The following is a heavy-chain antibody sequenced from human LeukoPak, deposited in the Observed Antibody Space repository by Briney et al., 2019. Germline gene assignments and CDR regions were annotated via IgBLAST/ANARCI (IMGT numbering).Heavy chain of an antibody. Sequence: PSETLSLTCTVSGGSISSSGYCWSWIRQPAGKGLEWIGRIYISGSTNYNLRLKSRVPMSVDTSKNQFSLKLSSVPAADPAVYYCAPGDGYNGGRAYWGQGTLVTVSS. CDR3: APGDGYNGGRAY. D-gene: IGHD5-24*01. CDR1: GGSISSSGYC. V-gene: IGHV4-61*02. J-gene: IGHJ4*02. CDR2: IYISGST.